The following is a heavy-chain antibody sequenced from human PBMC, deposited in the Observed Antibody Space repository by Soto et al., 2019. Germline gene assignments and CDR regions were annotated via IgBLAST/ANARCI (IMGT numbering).Heavy chain of an antibody. Sequence: QVQLVQSGAEVKKPGSSVKVSCEASGGSFISYTFTWVRQAPGQGLEWMGRIIPIQGRANYALKLQDRVTITADRSTKTVNMELRSLRPEDTAVYYCGKSLLFVDHAYMDVWGKGTTVTVSS. J-gene: IGHJ6*03. CDR2: IIPIQGRA. D-gene: IGHD2-21*01. CDR1: GGSFISYT. CDR3: GKSLLFVDHAYMDV. V-gene: IGHV1-69*02.